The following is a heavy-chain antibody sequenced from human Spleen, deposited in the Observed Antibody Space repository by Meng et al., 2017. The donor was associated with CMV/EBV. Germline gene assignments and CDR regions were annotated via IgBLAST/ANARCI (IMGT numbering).Heavy chain of an antibody. CDR1: GYTLTGYY. D-gene: IGHD5-18*01. CDR3: ARDLDTAMVTY. Sequence: QGQVVQSGAEVKKPGASVKVSCRATGYTLTGYYMHWVRQATGQGLEWMGWINPNSGGTNYAQKFQGRVTMTRDTSISTAYMELSRLRSDDTAVYYCARDLDTAMVTYWGQGTLVTVSS. J-gene: IGHJ4*02. CDR2: INPNSGGT. V-gene: IGHV1-2*02.